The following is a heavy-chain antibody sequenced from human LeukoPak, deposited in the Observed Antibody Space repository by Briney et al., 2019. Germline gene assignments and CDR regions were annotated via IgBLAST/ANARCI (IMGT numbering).Heavy chain of an antibody. V-gene: IGHV1-18*04. CDR1: GYTFTSYG. D-gene: IGHD2-2*01. J-gene: IGHJ6*04. CDR3: ATIGYCSSTSCSYYYYGTDV. CDR2: ISAYNGNT. Sequence: EASVKVSCKASGYTFTSYGISWVRQAPGQGLEWMGWISAYNGNTNYAQKLQGRVTMTTDTSTSTAYMELRSLRSDDTAVYYCATIGYCSSTSCSYYYYGTDVWGKGTTVTVSS.